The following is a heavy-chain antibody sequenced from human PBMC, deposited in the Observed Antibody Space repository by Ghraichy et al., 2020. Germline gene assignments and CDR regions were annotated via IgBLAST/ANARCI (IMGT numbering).Heavy chain of an antibody. J-gene: IGHJ3*02. CDR2: ISSSSSYI. Sequence: GESLNISCAASGFTFSSYSMNWVRQAPGKGLEWVSSISSSSSYIYYADSVKGRFTISRDNAKNSLYLQMNSLRAEDTAVYYCARAGGYYDSSGASRGAFDIWGQGTMVTVSS. CDR1: GFTFSSYS. D-gene: IGHD3-22*01. CDR3: ARAGGYYDSSGASRGAFDI. V-gene: IGHV3-21*01.